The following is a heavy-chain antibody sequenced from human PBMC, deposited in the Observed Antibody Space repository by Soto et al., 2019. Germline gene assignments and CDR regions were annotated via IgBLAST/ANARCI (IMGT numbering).Heavy chain of an antibody. CDR2: IIPIFGTA. CDR1: GGTFSSYA. J-gene: IGHJ6*02. V-gene: IGHV1-69*06. CDR3: ARVGDTMVRGVIIHYYYYGMDV. D-gene: IGHD3-10*01. Sequence: ASVKVSCKASGGTFSSYAISWVRQAPGQGLEWMGGIIPIFGTANYAQKFQGRVTITADKSTSTAYMELSSLRSEDTAVYYCARVGDTMVRGVIIHYYYYGMDVWGQGTTVTVS.